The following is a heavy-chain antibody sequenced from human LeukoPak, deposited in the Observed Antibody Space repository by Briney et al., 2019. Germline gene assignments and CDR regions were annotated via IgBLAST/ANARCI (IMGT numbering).Heavy chain of an antibody. J-gene: IGHJ4*02. CDR3: TTDLGTYYHGSQRLIPIDY. CDR2: IKSKTDGETT. Sequence: GGSLRLSGVDSGFTFTNAWMSWVRQAPGKGLEWIGRIKSKTDGETTNYAEPVRGRFTISRDDSKSAVYLQMNSLKIEDTAVYYCTTDLGTYYHGSQRLIPIDYWGQGTLVTVSS. D-gene: IGHD3-10*01. V-gene: IGHV3-15*01. CDR1: GFTFTNAW.